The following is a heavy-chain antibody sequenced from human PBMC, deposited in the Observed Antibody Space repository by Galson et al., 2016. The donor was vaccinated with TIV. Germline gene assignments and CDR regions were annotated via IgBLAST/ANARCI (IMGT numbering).Heavy chain of an antibody. J-gene: IGHJ2*01. CDR1: GFTFITKY. Sequence: SLRLSCAASGFTFITKYTSWVRQAPGKGLEWVSVIYSDGNTYSAGSVKGRFSISGDNSKNTLSLQLNTLTTEDTAVYYCVRDYLWGRGTLVTVSS. V-gene: IGHV3-53*05. CDR3: VRDYL. CDR2: IYSDGNT.